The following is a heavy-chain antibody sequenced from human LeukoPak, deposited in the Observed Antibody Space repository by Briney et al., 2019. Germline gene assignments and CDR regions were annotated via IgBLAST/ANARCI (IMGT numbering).Heavy chain of an antibody. D-gene: IGHD3-10*01. V-gene: IGHV3-21*04. J-gene: IGHJ4*02. CDR1: GFTFSSYS. Sequence: GGSLRLSCAASGFTFSSYSMNWVRQAPGKGLEWVSSISSSSSYIYYADSVKGRFTISRDNSKNTLYLQMNSLRVEDTAVYYCAKDRGIISDYWGQGTLVTVSS. CDR2: ISSSSSYI. CDR3: AKDRGIISDY.